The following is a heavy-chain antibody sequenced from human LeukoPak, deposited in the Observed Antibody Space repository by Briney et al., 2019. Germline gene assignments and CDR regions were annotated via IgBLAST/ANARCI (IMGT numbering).Heavy chain of an antibody. Sequence: SETLSLTCTVSGGSISSYYWSCIRQTPGKGLEWIVYIYYSGSTNYNPSLKSRVTISVDTSKNQFSLKLSSVTAADTAVYYCARSLPGGYYYYYMDVWGKGTTVTVSS. CDR1: GGSISSYY. J-gene: IGHJ6*03. CDR2: IYYSGST. CDR3: ARSLPGGYYYYYMDV. D-gene: IGHD3-10*01. V-gene: IGHV4-59*08.